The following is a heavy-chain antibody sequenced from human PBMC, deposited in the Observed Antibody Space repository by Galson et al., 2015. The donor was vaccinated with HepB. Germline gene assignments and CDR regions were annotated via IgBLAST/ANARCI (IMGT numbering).Heavy chain of an antibody. CDR2: ISPYNRNT. V-gene: IGHV1-18*01. CDR1: GYTFSTYS. J-gene: IGHJ5*02. D-gene: IGHD2-15*01. Sequence: SCKASGYTFSTYSITWARQAPGQGLEWMGWISPYNRNTDYARKFQGRVTMTTDISTSTAYMELRSLRSDDTAVYYCARGALVVVVGATQNNWFDPWGQGTLVTVSS. CDR3: ARGALVVVVGATQNNWFDP.